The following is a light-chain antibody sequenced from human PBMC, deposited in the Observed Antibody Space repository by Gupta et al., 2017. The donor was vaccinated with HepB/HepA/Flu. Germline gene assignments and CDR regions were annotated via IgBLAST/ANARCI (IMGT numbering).Light chain of an antibody. CDR3: QQTNRFPFT. CDR2: RAS. J-gene: IGKJ5*01. Sequence: DIQMTQSPSSVSASVGDRVTITCRASQGISYWLAWFQQKPGKAPNLLIYRASTLHTGVPSRFSGGRSGTDFTLTINILQPEDSATYYCQQTNRFPFTFGQGTRLEI. CDR1: QGISYW. V-gene: IGKV1-12*01.